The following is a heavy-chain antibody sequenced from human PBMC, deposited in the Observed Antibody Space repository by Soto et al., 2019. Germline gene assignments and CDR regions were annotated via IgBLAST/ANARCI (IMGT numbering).Heavy chain of an antibody. CDR3: ASQGSGDHLWFDP. CDR1: GFTISNLC. J-gene: IGHJ5*02. CDR2: ASPYWSST. V-gene: IGHV3-74*01. Sequence: GGTLSLSCAASGFTISNLCDHWVRQAPATGLVWVSLASPYWSSTTDSDSVKGRFTISRANAKNMLYMEMNSLRAADASVYYCASQGSGDHLWFDPWGQGTLVTVSS.